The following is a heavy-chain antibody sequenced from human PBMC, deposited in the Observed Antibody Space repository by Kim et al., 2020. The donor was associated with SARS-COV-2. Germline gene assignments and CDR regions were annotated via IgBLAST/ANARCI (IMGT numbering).Heavy chain of an antibody. D-gene: IGHD2-15*01. CDR2: IYTSGST. V-gene: IGHV4-61*02. J-gene: IGHJ3*02. Sequence: SETLSLTCTVSGGSISSGSYYWSWIRQPAGKGLEWIGRIYTSGSTNYNPSLKSRVTISVDTSKNQFSLKLSSVTAADTAVYYCARVGYCSGGSCYLDAFDIWGQGTMVTVSS. CDR3: ARVGYCSGGSCYLDAFDI. CDR1: GGSISSGSYY.